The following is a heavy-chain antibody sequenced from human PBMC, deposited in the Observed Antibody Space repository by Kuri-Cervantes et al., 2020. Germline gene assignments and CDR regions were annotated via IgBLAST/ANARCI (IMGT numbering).Heavy chain of an antibody. CDR2: IYWDDDK. Sequence: SGPTLVKPTQTLTLTCTFSGFSLSTRGVGVGWIRQPPGKALEWLALIYWDDDKRYSPSLKRRLAITKDTSKNQVVLTLTNMDPVDTATYYCARSASYFDYWGQGTLVTVSS. CDR1: GFSLSTRGVG. CDR3: ARSASYFDY. J-gene: IGHJ4*02. V-gene: IGHV2-5*02. D-gene: IGHD2-15*01.